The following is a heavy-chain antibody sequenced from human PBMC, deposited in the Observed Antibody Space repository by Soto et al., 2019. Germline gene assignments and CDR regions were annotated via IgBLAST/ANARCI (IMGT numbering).Heavy chain of an antibody. Sequence: QVQLVQSGAEVKKPGASVKVSCKASGYTFTAYYMYWVRQAPGQGLEWVGRINPKTGDTNYAPKFQGRVTMTRDTSISTAYMELSSLGSDDTAFYDCATLKQAPNGIDYWGQGTLVTVSS. J-gene: IGHJ4*02. CDR3: ATLKQAPNGIDY. CDR2: INPKTGDT. D-gene: IGHD2-8*01. CDR1: GYTFTAYY. V-gene: IGHV1-2*06.